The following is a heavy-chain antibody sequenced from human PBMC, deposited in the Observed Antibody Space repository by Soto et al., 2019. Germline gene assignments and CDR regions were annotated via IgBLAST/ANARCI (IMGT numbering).Heavy chain of an antibody. D-gene: IGHD2-2*01. CDR1: GFTFGDYY. CDR2: ISSSGSTI. CDR3: AICSSFYCSSTSCYGGNDY. Sequence: PGGSLRLSCAGSGFTFGDYYMSWIRQAPGKGLEWVSYISSSGSTIYYADSVKGRFTISRDNAKNTLYLQMNSLRAEETAVYYCAICSSFYCSSTSCYGGNDYWGQGTLVTVSS. V-gene: IGHV3-11*01. J-gene: IGHJ4*02.